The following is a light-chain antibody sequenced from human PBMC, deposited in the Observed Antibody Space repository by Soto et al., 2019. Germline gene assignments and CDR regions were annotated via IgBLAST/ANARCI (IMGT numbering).Light chain of an antibody. CDR3: SSYTSTSTPG. V-gene: IGLV2-14*01. CDR1: SSDVGGYNY. Sequence: QSVLTQPASVSGSPGQSITISCSGTSSDVGGYNYVSWYQQHPGKAPKLMIYEVSNRPSGVSNRFSGSKSGNTASLTISGLKAEHEADYYCSSYTSTSTPGFGTGTQVTVL. CDR2: EVS. J-gene: IGLJ1*01.